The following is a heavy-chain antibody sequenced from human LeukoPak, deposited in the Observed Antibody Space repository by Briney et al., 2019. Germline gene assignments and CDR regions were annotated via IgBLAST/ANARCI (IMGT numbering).Heavy chain of an antibody. Sequence: GGSLRLSCAASGFTVSSYSMNWVRQAPGKGLEWVSSISSSSSYIYYADSVKGRFTISRDNAKNSLYLQMNSLRAEDTAVYYCARDSRDAFDIWGQGTMVTVSS. J-gene: IGHJ3*02. V-gene: IGHV3-21*01. CDR2: ISSSSSYI. CDR1: GFTVSSYS. CDR3: ARDSRDAFDI.